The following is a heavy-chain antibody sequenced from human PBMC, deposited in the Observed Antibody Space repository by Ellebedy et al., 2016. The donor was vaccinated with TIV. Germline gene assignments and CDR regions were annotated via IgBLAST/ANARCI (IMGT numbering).Heavy chain of an antibody. V-gene: IGHV3-30-3*01. CDR3: AREVGDYYFDF. J-gene: IGHJ4*02. CDR1: GFTFSSYA. CDR2: ISYDGSNK. Sequence: GGSLRLFCAASGFTFSSYAMHWVRQAPGKGLEWVAVISYDGSNKYYADSVKGRFTISRDNSKNTLFLQMNSLRPEDTAVYYCAREVGDYYFDFWGQGTQVTVSS.